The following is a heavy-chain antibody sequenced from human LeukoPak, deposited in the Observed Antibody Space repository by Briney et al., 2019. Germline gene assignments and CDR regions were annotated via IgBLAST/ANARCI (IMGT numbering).Heavy chain of an antibody. V-gene: IGHV3-13*01. J-gene: IGHJ6*02. CDR3: ARGGPSYGMDV. Sequence: GGSLRLSCAASGFTFSSYSMNWVRQATGKGLEWVSAIGTAGDTYYPGSVKGRFTISRENAKNSLYLQMNSLRAGDTAVYYCARGGPSYGMDVWGQGTTVTVSS. CDR1: GFTFSSYS. CDR2: IGTAGDT.